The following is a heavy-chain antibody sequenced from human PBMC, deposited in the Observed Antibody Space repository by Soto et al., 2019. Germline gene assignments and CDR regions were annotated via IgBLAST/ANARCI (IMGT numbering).Heavy chain of an antibody. CDR1: GFSFSTYG. J-gene: IGHJ6*03. Sequence: DVQLLESGGGLAQRGGSLRLSCAASGFSFSTYGMTWVRQAPGKGLEWVSYGGSGGSTYYADSVKGRFTISRDNSKNTLYLQMYSLRAEHTAVYYCVKFRGRAYHYYHMDVWGNGTTVTVSS. D-gene: IGHD3-16*01. CDR3: VKFRGRAYHYYHMDV. V-gene: IGHV3-23*01. CDR2: YGGSGGST.